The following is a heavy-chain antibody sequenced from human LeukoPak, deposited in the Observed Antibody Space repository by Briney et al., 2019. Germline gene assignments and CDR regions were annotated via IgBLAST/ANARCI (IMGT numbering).Heavy chain of an antibody. V-gene: IGHV4-34*01. CDR2: INHSGST. J-gene: IGHJ4*02. Sequence: SETLSLTCAVYGGSFSGYYWSWIRQPPGKGLEWIGEINHSGSTNYNPSLKSRVTISVDTSKNQFPLKLSSVTAADTAVYYCARGHSDWSGSNFDYWGQGTLVTVSS. CDR1: GGSFSGYY. CDR3: ARGHSDWSGSNFDY. D-gene: IGHD3-3*01.